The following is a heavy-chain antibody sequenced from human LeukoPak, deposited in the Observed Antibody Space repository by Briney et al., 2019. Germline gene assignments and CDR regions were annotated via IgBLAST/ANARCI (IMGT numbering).Heavy chain of an antibody. CDR3: ARARRYTSSAFDY. CDR2: LYYTGST. V-gene: IGHV4-59*01. CDR1: GGSMAPYY. J-gene: IGHJ4*02. Sequence: PSETLSLTCSVSGGSMAPYYWSWIRQSPGKGLEWIGYLYYTGSTNYNPSLRSRVIMSVDTSKNQFSLKMSSVTTADTAFYYCARARRYTSSAFDYWGQGTLVTVSS. D-gene: IGHD6-13*01.